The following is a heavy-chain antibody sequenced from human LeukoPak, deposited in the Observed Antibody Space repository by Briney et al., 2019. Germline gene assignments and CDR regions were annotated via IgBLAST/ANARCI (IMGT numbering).Heavy chain of an antibody. Sequence: GGSLRLSCTASGFIFSDYSMTWVRQAPGKGLEWVSTIRKNGGDTYYADSVKGRFTISRDNSKNTLYLQMSSLRADDTAVYYCAKGGRIEAAGNIDYWGQGTLVTVSS. CDR2: IRKNGGDT. V-gene: IGHV3-23*01. CDR3: AKGGRIEAAGNIDY. D-gene: IGHD6-13*01. CDR1: GFIFSDYS. J-gene: IGHJ4*02.